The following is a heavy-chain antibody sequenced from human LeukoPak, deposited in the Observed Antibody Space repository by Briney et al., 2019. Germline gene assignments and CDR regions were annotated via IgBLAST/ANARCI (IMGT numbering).Heavy chain of an antibody. D-gene: IGHD6-19*01. V-gene: IGHV1-46*01. CDR1: GYTFISYY. Sequence: VASVKVSCKASGYTFISYYMHWVRQAPGQGLEWMGIINPNGGSTTYAQKFQGRVTMTRDTSTSTVYMELSSLRSEDTAVYYCARSPGSSGYVDYWGQGTLVTVSS. CDR3: ARSPGSSGYVDY. CDR2: INPNGGST. J-gene: IGHJ4*02.